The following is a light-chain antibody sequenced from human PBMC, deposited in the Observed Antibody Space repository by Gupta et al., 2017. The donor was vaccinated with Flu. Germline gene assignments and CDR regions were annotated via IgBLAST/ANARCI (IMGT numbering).Light chain of an antibody. Sequence: DIQLSQSPSSLSASIGDRVTIICRASQSINIYLNWYQQKPGKAPNLLISAASNWQSGVPSRFSGSGSVTDFTLSSIRRQIEDFAPYYVQQCYTTPTFGPGTNVDIK. CDR2: AAS. CDR1: QSINIY. J-gene: IGKJ3*01. V-gene: IGKV1-39*01. CDR3: QQCYTTPT.